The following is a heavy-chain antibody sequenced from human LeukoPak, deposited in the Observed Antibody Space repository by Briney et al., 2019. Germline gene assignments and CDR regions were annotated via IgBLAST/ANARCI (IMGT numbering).Heavy chain of an antibody. CDR3: ARGQVYFDY. V-gene: IGHV4-59*01. J-gene: IGHJ4*02. CDR2: IYYSGYT. CDR1: GASISSYY. Sequence: KPSETLSLTCTVSGASISSYYWSWIRQPPGKGLEYIGYIYYSGYTTYNPSLKSQVTISLDTSRNKFSLKLSSVTAADTAVYYCARGQVYFDYWGQGTLVTVSS.